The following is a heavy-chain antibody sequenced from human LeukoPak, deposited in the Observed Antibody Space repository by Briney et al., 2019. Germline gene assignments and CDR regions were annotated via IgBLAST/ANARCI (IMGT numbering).Heavy chain of an antibody. CDR3: ATTAMVFDY. CDR1: GFTFSSYA. V-gene: IGHV3-30-3*01. D-gene: IGHD5-18*01. CDR2: ISYDGSNK. J-gene: IGHJ4*02. Sequence: TGGSLRLSCAASGFTFSSYAMHWVRQAPGKGLEWVAVISYDGSNKYYADSVKGRFTISRDNSKNTLYLQMNSLRAEDTAVYYCATTAMVFDYWGQGTLVTVSS.